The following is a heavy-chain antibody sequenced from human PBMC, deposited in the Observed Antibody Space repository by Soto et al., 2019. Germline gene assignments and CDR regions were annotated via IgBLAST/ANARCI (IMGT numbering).Heavy chain of an antibody. CDR3: ASGRITIFGVVIRYYYYGMDV. CDR2: IYYSGST. CDR1: GGSVSSGSYY. D-gene: IGHD3-3*01. Sequence: LSLTCTVSGGSVSSGSYYWSWIRQPPGKGLEWIGYIYYSGSTNYNPSLKSRVTISVDTSKNQFSLKLSSVTAADTAVYYCASGRITIFGVVIRYYYYGMDVWGQGTTVTVSS. J-gene: IGHJ6*02. V-gene: IGHV4-61*01.